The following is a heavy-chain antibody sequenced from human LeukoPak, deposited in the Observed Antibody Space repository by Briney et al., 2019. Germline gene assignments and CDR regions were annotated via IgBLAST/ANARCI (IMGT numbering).Heavy chain of an antibody. CDR1: GGSISSGSYY. Sequence: SETLSLTCTVSGGSISSGSYYWSWIRQPAGKGLEWIGRIYTSGSTNYNPSLKSRVTISVDTSENQFSLKLSSVTAADTAVYYCARQGTAMVTSHYFDYWGQGTLVTVSS. V-gene: IGHV4-61*02. J-gene: IGHJ4*02. CDR3: ARQGTAMVTSHYFDY. CDR2: IYTSGST. D-gene: IGHD5-18*01.